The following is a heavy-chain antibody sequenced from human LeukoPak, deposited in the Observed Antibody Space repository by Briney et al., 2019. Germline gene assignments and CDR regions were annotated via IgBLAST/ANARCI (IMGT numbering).Heavy chain of an antibody. CDR3: ARHYGP. D-gene: IGHD3-10*01. V-gene: IGHV4-39*01. CDR2: IYYSGST. Sequence: SXXXXGWIRQPPGKGLEWIGSIYYSGSTYYNPSLKSRVTISVDTSKNQFSLKLNSVTATDTAVYYCARHYGPWGQGTLVTVSS. J-gene: IGHJ4*02. CDR1: SXXX.